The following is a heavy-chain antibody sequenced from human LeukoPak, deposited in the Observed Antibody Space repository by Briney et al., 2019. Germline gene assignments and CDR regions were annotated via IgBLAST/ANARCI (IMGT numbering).Heavy chain of an antibody. D-gene: IGHD6-19*01. CDR3: ATTQRWLAFDY. CDR2: LYHSGTT. V-gene: IGHV4-59*01. CDR1: GASINTFH. Sequence: SETLSLTCTFSGASINTFHWSWIRQPPGKGLEWIGSLYHSGTTNYNPSLQPRVTTSVDASKNEFSLRLNSVSAADTAIYYCATTQRWLAFDYWGQGILVTVSS. J-gene: IGHJ4*02.